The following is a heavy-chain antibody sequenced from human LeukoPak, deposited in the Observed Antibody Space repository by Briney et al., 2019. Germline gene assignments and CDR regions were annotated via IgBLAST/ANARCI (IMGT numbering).Heavy chain of an antibody. CDR3: ATDADSSGPYYFDN. D-gene: IGHD3-22*01. CDR2: IRYDGNRK. V-gene: IGHV3-30*02. CDR1: GFPFRNQG. Sequence: GGSLRLSCVVSGFPFRNQGLHWVRQAPGKGLGWVAFIRYDGNRKDYADSVKGRFTISRDNSKNTLYVQMNSLRAEDTAMYYCATDADSSGPYYFDNWGQGALVTVSS. J-gene: IGHJ4*02.